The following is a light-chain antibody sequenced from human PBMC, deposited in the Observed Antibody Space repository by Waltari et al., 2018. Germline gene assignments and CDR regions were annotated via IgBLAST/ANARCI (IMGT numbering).Light chain of an antibody. CDR3: AAWDDSLSGPV. V-gene: IGLV1-47*01. Sequence: VLAPPPPPSGNPRPGVTISCSGTSPNHGRKYVNWYQQLPGTAPKLLIYRNNQRPSGVPDRFSGSKSGTSASLAISGLRSEDEADYYCAAWDDSLSGPVFGGGTKLTVL. CDR1: SPNHGRKY. J-gene: IGLJ3*02. CDR2: RNN.